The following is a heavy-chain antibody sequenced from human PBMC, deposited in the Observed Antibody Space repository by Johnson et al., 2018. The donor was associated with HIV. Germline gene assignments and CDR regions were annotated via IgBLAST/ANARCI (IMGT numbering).Heavy chain of an antibody. V-gene: IGHV3-53*01. CDR2: IYSGGST. Sequence: VQLVESGGGLLQPGGSLRLSCAASGFTVSSNYMNWVRQAPAKGLEWVSVIYSGGSTYYADSVKGRFTISRDNSKNTLYLQMNSVRAEDTAVYYCARGLGSRSAFDIWGQGTMVTVSS. CDR1: GFTVSSNY. D-gene: IGHD2-2*01. J-gene: IGHJ3*02. CDR3: ARGLGSRSAFDI.